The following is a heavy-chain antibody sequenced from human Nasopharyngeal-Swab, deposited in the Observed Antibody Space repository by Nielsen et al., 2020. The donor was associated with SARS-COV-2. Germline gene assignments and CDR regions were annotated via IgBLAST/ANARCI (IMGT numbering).Heavy chain of an antibody. J-gene: IGHJ4*02. D-gene: IGHD5/OR15-5a*01. Sequence: WVRQAPGQRLERMGWINAGNGNTKYSQKFQGRVTITRDTSASTAYMELSSLRSEDTAVYYCARDRGIYEYYFDYWGQGTLVTVSS. V-gene: IGHV1-3*01. CDR3: ARDRGIYEYYFDY. CDR2: INAGNGNT.